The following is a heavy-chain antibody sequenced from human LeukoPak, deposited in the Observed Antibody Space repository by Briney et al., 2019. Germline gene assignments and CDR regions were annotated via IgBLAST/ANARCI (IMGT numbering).Heavy chain of an antibody. V-gene: IGHV4-38-2*02. CDR2: IYHSGST. Sequence: PSETLSLTCTVSGYSISSGYYWGWIRQPPGKGLEWIGSIYHSGSTYYNPSLKSRVTISVDTSKNQFSLKLSSVTAADTAVYYCARGSSWYSRTPNAEYFQHWGQGTLVTVSS. CDR1: GYSISSGYY. CDR3: ARGSSWYSRTPNAEYFQH. J-gene: IGHJ1*01. D-gene: IGHD6-13*01.